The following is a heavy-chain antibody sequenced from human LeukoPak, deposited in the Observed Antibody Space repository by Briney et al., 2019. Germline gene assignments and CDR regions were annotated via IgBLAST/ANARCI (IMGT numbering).Heavy chain of an antibody. CDR2: ISSTSSTI. Sequence: PGRSLRLSCAASGFTFSSYGMHWVRQVPGKGLEWVSYISSTSSTIYYADSVKGRFTISRDNAKNSLYLQMNSLRAEDTAVYYCARRLDYWGQGTLVTVSS. V-gene: IGHV3-48*01. CDR1: GFTFSSYG. J-gene: IGHJ4*02. CDR3: ARRLDY.